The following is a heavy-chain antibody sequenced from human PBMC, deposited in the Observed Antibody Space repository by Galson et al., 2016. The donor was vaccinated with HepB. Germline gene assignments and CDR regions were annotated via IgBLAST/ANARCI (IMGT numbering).Heavy chain of an antibody. CDR1: GFSLTRGVG. D-gene: IGHD2/OR15-2a*01. V-gene: IGHV2-5*01. J-gene: IGHJ3*01. CDR3: AHISIFAPNDAFDC. CDR2: VFWNDDK. Sequence: PALVKPTQTLTLTCTFSGFSLTRGVGVGWIRQPPGEALEWLALVFWNDDKRYNPSLKRRLAINKDTSKNQVVLTVTNMGPVDTATYFCAHISIFAPNDAFDCWGQGTMVAVSS.